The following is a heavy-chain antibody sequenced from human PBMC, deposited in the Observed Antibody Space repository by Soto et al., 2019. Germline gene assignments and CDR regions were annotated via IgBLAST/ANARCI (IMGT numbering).Heavy chain of an antibody. V-gene: IGHV3-30*18. D-gene: IGHD6-19*01. Sequence: QVQLVESGGGVVQPGRSLRLSCAASGFTFSSYGMHWVRQAPGKGLEWVAVISYDGSNKYYADSVKGRFTISRDNSKNTLYLQMNSLRAEDTAVYYCAKDRGAVAGTHLRYYYYGMDVWGQGTTVTVSS. CDR2: ISYDGSNK. J-gene: IGHJ6*02. CDR1: GFTFSSYG. CDR3: AKDRGAVAGTHLRYYYYGMDV.